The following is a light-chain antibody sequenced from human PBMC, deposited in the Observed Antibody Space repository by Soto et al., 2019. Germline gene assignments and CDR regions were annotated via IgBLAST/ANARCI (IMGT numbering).Light chain of an antibody. V-gene: IGKV3-15*01. Sequence: EIILTQSPASLSVSPGERATLSCRASQSVNNNLAWYQQKPGQAPRLLIYGASTRATGIPGRFRGSGSGTEFTLTITSLQSEDFAVYFCQQYNSLPPDTFGQGTKLELK. CDR1: QSVNNN. CDR2: GAS. CDR3: QQYNSLPPDT. J-gene: IGKJ2*01.